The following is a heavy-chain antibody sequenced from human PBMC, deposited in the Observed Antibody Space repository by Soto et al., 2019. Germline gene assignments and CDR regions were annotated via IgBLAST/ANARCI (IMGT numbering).Heavy chain of an antibody. CDR2: IYYSGST. D-gene: IGHD5-12*01. Sequence: PSETLSLTCTFSGGSISSSSYYWGWIRQPPGKGLEWIGSIYYSGSTYYNPSLKSRVTISVDTSKNQFSLKLSSVTAADTAVYYCARQATNRNVDIVATIAPGAFDIWGQGTMDTVSS. J-gene: IGHJ3*02. CDR1: GGSISSSSYY. V-gene: IGHV4-39*01. CDR3: ARQATNRNVDIVATIAPGAFDI.